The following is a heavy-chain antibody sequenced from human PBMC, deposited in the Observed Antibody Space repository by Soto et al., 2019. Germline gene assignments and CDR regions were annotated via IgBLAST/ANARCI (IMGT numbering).Heavy chain of an antibody. Sequence: PGGSLRLSCAASGFTFSSYWMSWVRQAPGKGLEWVANIKQDGSEKYYVDSVKGRFTISRDNAKNSLYLQMNSLRAEDTAVYYCAKNFPGIAAAGTNYYYGMDVWGQGTTVTVSS. CDR3: AKNFPGIAAAGTNYYYGMDV. V-gene: IGHV3-7*03. J-gene: IGHJ6*02. D-gene: IGHD6-13*01. CDR2: IKQDGSEK. CDR1: GFTFSSYW.